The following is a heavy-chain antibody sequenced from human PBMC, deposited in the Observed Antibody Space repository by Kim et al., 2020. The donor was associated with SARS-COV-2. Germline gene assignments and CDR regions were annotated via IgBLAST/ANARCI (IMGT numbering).Heavy chain of an antibody. D-gene: IGHD5-12*01. V-gene: IGHV4-61*01. J-gene: IGHJ4*02. Sequence: SGTLSLTCTVSGVSVTNGRYFWSWIRQPPGKGLEWIGHIFYNGRPDYNPSLKSQFSISMATSKNQFSLRLNSMTPEDTAIYYCARTSGYGDLDYWGQGIL. CDR3: ARTSGYGDLDY. CDR2: IFYNGRP. CDR1: GVSVTNGRYF.